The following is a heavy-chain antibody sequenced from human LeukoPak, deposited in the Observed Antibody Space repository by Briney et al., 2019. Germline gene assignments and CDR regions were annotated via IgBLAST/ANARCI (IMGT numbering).Heavy chain of an antibody. V-gene: IGHV3-21*01. Sequence: GGSLRLSCAASGFTFTNYSMNWVRQAPGKGLEWVSSISTTSTYIYYADSLKGRFTISRDNAKNSLYLQMNSLRAEDTAVYYCARGPGGGSYIRFDYWGQGTLVTVSS. CDR1: GFTFTNYS. CDR2: ISTTSTYI. CDR3: ARGPGGGSYIRFDY. J-gene: IGHJ4*02. D-gene: IGHD1-26*01.